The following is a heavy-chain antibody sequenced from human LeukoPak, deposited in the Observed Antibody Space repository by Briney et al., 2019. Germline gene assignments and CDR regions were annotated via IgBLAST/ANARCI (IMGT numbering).Heavy chain of an antibody. V-gene: IGHV4-61*01. CDR3: ARDVGYCSGRNCYRLTDGYAFDI. CDR1: GGSINSSSYY. CDR2: IYYSGST. D-gene: IGHD2-15*01. Sequence: SETLSLTCTVSGGSINSSSYYWSWIRQPPGKGLEWIGYIYYSGSTNYNPSLKSRVTISVDTSKNQLSLKLSSVSAADTAMYYCARDVGYCSGRNCYRLTDGYAFDIWGQGTMVTVSS. J-gene: IGHJ3*02.